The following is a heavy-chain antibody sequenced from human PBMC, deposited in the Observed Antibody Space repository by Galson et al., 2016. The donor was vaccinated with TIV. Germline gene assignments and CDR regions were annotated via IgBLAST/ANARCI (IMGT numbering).Heavy chain of an antibody. CDR1: GFSFSTYG. CDR2: IWYDGSHT. CDR3: ASGSNYGDFGGPEFDY. J-gene: IGHJ4*02. V-gene: IGHV3-33*01. D-gene: IGHD4-17*01. Sequence: SLRLSCAASGFSFSTYGMHWDRQAPGKGLEWLAAIWYDGSHTYYGDSVKGRFTISRDNSKNTLYLQMNSLRAEDTAVYYCASGSNYGDFGGPEFDYWGRGTLATVSS.